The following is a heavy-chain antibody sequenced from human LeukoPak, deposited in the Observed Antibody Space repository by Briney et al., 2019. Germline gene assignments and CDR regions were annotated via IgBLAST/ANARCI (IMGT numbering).Heavy chain of an antibody. J-gene: IGHJ4*02. D-gene: IGHD3-10*01. CDR1: GFTFSNFV. V-gene: IGHV3-23*01. CDR2: ICAGGVNT. CDR3: AKGDTVFRGGPDY. Sequence: QTGGSLRLSCAASGFTFSNFVMNWVRQAPGKGLQWVSTICAGGVNTFYADSVKGRFTISRDDSQNTLYLQLNSLRAEDTAVYYCAKGDTVFRGGPDYWGQGTLVTVSS.